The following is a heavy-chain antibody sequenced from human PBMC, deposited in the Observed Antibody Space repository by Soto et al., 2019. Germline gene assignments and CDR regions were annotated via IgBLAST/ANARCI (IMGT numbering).Heavy chain of an antibody. D-gene: IGHD3-10*01. V-gene: IGHV3-30*18. CDR3: AKESRAALGY. CDR1: GFTFSSYG. Sequence: PVGSLRLSCAASGFTFSSYGMHWVRQAPGKGLEWVAVISYDGSNKYYADSVKGRFTISRDNSKNTLYLQMNSLRAEDTAVYYCAKESRAALGYWGQGTLVTVSS. CDR2: ISYDGSNK. J-gene: IGHJ4*02.